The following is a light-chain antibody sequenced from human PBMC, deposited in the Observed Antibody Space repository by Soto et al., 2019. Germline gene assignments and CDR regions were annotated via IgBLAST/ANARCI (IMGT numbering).Light chain of an antibody. Sequence: EIVMTQSPATLSVSPGGRATLSCRASQSVSSYLAWYQQRPGQPPRLLIYRASTRATNIPARFSGSRSGTEFSLTITSLQSEDFAVYYCQQYSTWPPRYTFGQGTKVEI. J-gene: IGKJ2*01. CDR3: QQYSTWPPRYT. V-gene: IGKV3-15*01. CDR2: RAS. CDR1: QSVSSY.